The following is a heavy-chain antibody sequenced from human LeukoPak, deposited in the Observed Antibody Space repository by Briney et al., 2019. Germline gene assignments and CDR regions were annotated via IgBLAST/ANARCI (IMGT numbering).Heavy chain of an antibody. CDR2: IYYSGST. CDR3: ARLTVTARIYNWFDP. CDR1: GGSISSYY. Sequence: PSETLSLTCTVSGGSISSYYWSWIRQPPGKGLEWIGYIYYSGSTNYNPSPKSRVNISVDTSKNQFSLKLSSVTAADTAVYYCARLTVTARIYNWFDPWGQGTLVTVSS. D-gene: IGHD4-11*01. J-gene: IGHJ5*02. V-gene: IGHV4-59*01.